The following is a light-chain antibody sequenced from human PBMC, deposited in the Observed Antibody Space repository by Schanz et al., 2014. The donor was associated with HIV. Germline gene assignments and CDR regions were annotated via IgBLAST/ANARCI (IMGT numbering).Light chain of an antibody. J-gene: IGKJ2*01. CDR2: SAS. CDR1: QSIGNS. V-gene: IGKV1-5*03. CDR3: QQYNSFSST. Sequence: DIPMTQSPSTLSASVGDRVTLTCRASQSIGNSLAWFQLKPGRAPKLLIYSASRLQTGVPSTFSGTGSGTEFTLTISSLQPDDFATYYCQQYNSFSSTFGQGTKLEIK.